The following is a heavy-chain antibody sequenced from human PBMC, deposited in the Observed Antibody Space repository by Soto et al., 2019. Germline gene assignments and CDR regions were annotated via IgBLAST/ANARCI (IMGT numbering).Heavy chain of an antibody. CDR1: GGTFSTYT. CDR3: TLGSWSAGTFDI. J-gene: IGHJ3*02. Sequence: QVQLVQSGAEVKKPGSSVKVSCKASGGTFSTYTIIWVRQAPGQGLEWMGRILPMLDITNSAQRFQGRVTITADKSTSTAYMELSSLRSEDTAVYYCTLGSWSAGTFDIWGRGTMVTVSS. D-gene: IGHD6-13*01. CDR2: ILPMLDIT. V-gene: IGHV1-69*02.